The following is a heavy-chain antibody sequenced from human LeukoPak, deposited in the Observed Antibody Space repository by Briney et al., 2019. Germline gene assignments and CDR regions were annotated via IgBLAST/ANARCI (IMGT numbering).Heavy chain of an antibody. CDR2: IYYSGST. V-gene: IGHV4-39*01. Sequence: SETLSLTCTVSGGSISSSSYYWGWIRQPPGKGLEWIGSIYYSGSTYYNPSLKSRVTISVETSQNQFSLQLSSVTAADTAVYYCATSVYYYDSSGYSGLNFDYWGQGTLVTVSS. D-gene: IGHD3-22*01. CDR3: ATSVYYYDSSGYSGLNFDY. CDR1: GGSISSSSYY. J-gene: IGHJ4*02.